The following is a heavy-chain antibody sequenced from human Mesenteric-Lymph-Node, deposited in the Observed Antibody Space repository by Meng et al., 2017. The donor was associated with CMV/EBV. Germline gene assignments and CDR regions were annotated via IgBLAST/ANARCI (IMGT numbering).Heavy chain of an antibody. D-gene: IGHD2-2*01. V-gene: IGHV1-69*10. Sequence: YAISWVRQAPGQGLEWMGGIIPILGIANYAQKFQGRVTITADKSTSTAYMELSSLRSEDTAVYYCARDPEEDIVVVPAALITRVWFDPWGQGTLVTVSS. CDR2: IIPILGIA. CDR1: YA. CDR3: ARDPEEDIVVVPAALITRVWFDP. J-gene: IGHJ5*02.